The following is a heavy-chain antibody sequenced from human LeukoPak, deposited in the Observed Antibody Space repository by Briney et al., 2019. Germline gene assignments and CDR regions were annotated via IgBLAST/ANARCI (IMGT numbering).Heavy chain of an antibody. Sequence: ASVKVSCKASGYTFTSYGISWVRQAPGQGLEWMGWISAYNGNTNYAQKLQGRVTMTTDTSTSTAYMELRSLRSDDTAVYYCAREKYSGYEYYYYYYMDVWGKGTTVTVSS. V-gene: IGHV1-18*01. D-gene: IGHD5-12*01. CDR2: ISAYNGNT. J-gene: IGHJ6*03. CDR3: AREKYSGYEYYYYYYMDV. CDR1: GYTFTSYG.